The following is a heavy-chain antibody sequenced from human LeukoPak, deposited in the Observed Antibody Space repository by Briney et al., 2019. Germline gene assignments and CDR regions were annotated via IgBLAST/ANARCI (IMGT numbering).Heavy chain of an antibody. V-gene: IGHV3-9*01. CDR2: ISWNSGSI. Sequence: PGRSLRLSCAASGFTFDDYAMHWVRQAPGKGLEWVSGISWNSGSIGYADSVKGRFTISRDNAKNSLYLQMNSLRAEDTAVYYCARSSYTGQERFDYWGQGTLVTVSS. CDR1: GFTFDDYA. J-gene: IGHJ4*02. CDR3: ARSSYTGQERFDY. D-gene: IGHD3-16*02.